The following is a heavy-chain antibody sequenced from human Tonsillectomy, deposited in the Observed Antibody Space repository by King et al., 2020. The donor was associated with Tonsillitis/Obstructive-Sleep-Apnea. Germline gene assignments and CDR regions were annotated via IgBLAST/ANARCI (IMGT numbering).Heavy chain of an antibody. V-gene: IGHV4-39*01. CDR1: GASVSSRDYY. Sequence: QLQESGPGLVKPSETLSLTCTVSGASVSSRDYYWGWIRQPPGKGLEWIGSIYYTGTTYYNPSLKSRVTISVDTSKNQFSLRLNSVTAADTADYYCARQTDLIGAYYYCMDVWGTGHTLTVSS. J-gene: IGHJ6*03. D-gene: IGHD3-22*01. CDR3: ARQTDLIGAYYYCMDV. CDR2: IYYTGTT.